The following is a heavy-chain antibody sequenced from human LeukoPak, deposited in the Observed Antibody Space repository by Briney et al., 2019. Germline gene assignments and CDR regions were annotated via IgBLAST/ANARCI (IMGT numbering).Heavy chain of an antibody. CDR1: GYTFTGYY. CDR2: INPNSGGT. J-gene: IGHJ6*02. CDR3: ARAKGSGRDYYYYGMDV. D-gene: IGHD2-15*01. Sequence: SVKVSCKASGYTFTGYYMHWVRQAPGQGLEWMGWINPNSGGTNYAQKFQGRVTMTRDTSISTAYMELSRLRSDDTAVYYCARAKGSGRDYYYYGMDVWGQGTTVTVSS. V-gene: IGHV1-2*02.